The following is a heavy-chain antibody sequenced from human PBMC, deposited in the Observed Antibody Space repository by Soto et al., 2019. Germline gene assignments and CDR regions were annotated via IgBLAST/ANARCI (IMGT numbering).Heavy chain of an antibody. Sequence: PSETLSLTCTVSGGSISSYYWSWIRQPPGKGLEWIGYIYYSGSTNYNPSLKSRVTISVDTSKNQFSLKLSSVTAADTAVYYCARVLAAAVIDAFDIWGQGTMVTVS. D-gene: IGHD6-13*01. V-gene: IGHV4-59*01. J-gene: IGHJ3*02. CDR2: IYYSGST. CDR1: GGSISSYY. CDR3: ARVLAAAVIDAFDI.